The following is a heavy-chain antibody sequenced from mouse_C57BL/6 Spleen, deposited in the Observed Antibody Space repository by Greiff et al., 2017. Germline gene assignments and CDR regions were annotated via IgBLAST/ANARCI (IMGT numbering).Heavy chain of an antibody. J-gene: IGHJ3*01. V-gene: IGHV1-5*01. CDR3: TRSGDGYYAWFAY. D-gene: IGHD2-3*01. CDR2: IYPGNSDT. CDR1: GYTFTSYW. Sequence: EVQLQQSGTVLARPGASVKMSCKTSGYTFTSYWMHWVKQRPGQGLEWIGAIYPGNSDTRYNQKFKGKAKLTAVTSASTAYMELSSLTNEDSAVYYCTRSGDGYYAWFAYWGQGTLVTVSA.